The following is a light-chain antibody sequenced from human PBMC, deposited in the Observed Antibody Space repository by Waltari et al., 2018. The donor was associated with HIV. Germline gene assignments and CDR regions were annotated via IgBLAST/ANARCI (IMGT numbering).Light chain of an antibody. CDR2: RSN. V-gene: IGLV1-47*01. Sequence: QSVLTQPPSASGTPGQRVTISCSGSSSNIGSNYVYWYRQLPGTAPKLLSYRSNQRPSGVPDRFSASKSGTSASLAISGLRSENEADYYCAAWDASLSVWVFGGGTKLTVL. CDR1: SSNIGSNY. CDR3: AAWDASLSVWV. J-gene: IGLJ3*02.